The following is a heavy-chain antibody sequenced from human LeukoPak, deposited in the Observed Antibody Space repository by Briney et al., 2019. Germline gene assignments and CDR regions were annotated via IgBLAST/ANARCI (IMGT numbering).Heavy chain of an antibody. Sequence: SGGSLRLSCAASGFTFSAYGMNWFRQAPGKGLEWVSSISADKTGTYYTDSVKGRFTISRDNSKNTLYLQMNSLRAEDTAVYYCAKYPGYYYYMDVWGKGTTVTVS. V-gene: IGHV3-23*01. CDR2: ISADKTGT. J-gene: IGHJ6*03. CDR3: AKYPGYYYYMDV. CDR1: GFTFSAYG.